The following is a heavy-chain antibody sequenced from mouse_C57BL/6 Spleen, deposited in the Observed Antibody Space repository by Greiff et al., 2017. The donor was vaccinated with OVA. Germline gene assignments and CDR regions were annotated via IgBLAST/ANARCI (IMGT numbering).Heavy chain of an antibody. J-gene: IGHJ4*01. CDR3: ARRYDGSPYAMDY. D-gene: IGHD2-3*01. CDR2: INPNNGGT. V-gene: IGHV1-26*01. CDR1: GYTFTDYY. Sequence: VQLQQSGPELVKPGASVKISCKASGYTFTDYYMNWVKQSHGKSLEWIGDINPNNGGTSYNQKFKGKATLTVDKSSSTAYMELRSLTSEDSAVYYCARRYDGSPYAMDYWGQGTSVTVSS.